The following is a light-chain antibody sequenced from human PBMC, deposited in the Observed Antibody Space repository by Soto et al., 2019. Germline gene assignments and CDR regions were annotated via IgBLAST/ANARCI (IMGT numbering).Light chain of an antibody. CDR2: EVS. CDR3: SSYTRSNTLVI. J-gene: IGLJ2*01. V-gene: IGLV2-14*01. CDR1: SSDVGAYNY. Sequence: QSALTQPASVSGSPGQSITISCTGTSSDVGAYNYVSWYQQHPGKAPKLMIYEVSNWPSGVSNRFSGSKFGNTASLTISGLQAEDEADYYCSSYTRSNTLVIFGGGTKLTVL.